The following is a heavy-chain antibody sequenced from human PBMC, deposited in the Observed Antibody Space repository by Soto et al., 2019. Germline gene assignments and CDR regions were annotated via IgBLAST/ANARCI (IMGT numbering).Heavy chain of an antibody. CDR2: ISGSVGRS. V-gene: IGHV3-23*01. CDR1: GFTFSDYA. D-gene: IGHD3-16*01. Sequence: GGALRLSCAASGFTFSDYAMTWVRQGPGNGLEWVSGISGSVGRSYYADSVKGRFTITRDNSKSTLYLQMNSLRAEDTAVYYCAKAYFVWSSEQPYYFDYWSQGTLVTVSS. J-gene: IGHJ4*02. CDR3: AKAYFVWSSEQPYYFDY.